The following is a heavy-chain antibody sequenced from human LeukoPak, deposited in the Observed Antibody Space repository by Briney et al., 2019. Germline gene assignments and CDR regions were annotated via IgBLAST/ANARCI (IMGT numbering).Heavy chain of an antibody. D-gene: IGHD3-3*01. V-gene: IGHV4-61*02. CDR2: IYTSGST. Sequence: SQTLSLTCTVSGGSISSGSYYWSWIRQPAGKGLEWIGRIYTSGSTNYNPSLKSRVTISVDTSKNQFSLKLSSVTAADTAVYYCARDFLTGTVFAVVHNWFDPWGQGTLVTVSS. CDR3: ARDFLTGTVFAVVHNWFDP. J-gene: IGHJ5*02. CDR1: GGSISSGSYY.